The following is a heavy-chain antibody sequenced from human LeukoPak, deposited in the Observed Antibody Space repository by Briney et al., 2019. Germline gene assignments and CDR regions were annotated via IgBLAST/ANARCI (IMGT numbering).Heavy chain of an antibody. Sequence: PSETLSLTCTVSGGSISSYYWTWVRQPPGKGLEWIGHIYYSGSTNYNPSLKSPVTISIETSKNQFSLRMSSVTAADTAVYYCARAKRGYTYGSQESNWYLDLWGRGTLVTVSS. CDR2: IYYSGST. CDR1: GGSISSYY. V-gene: IGHV4-59*01. J-gene: IGHJ2*01. D-gene: IGHD5-18*01. CDR3: ARAKRGYTYGSQESNWYLDL.